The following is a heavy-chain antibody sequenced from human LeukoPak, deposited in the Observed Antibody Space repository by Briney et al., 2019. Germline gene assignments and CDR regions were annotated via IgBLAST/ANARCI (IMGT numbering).Heavy chain of an antibody. Sequence: GGSLRLSCAASGFTFSNYGMHWVRQAPGKGLEWVAFIRYDGVIKYYADSVKGRFTISRDNSKNTLYVQMNSLRAEDTAVYYCARQYYYYYMDVWGKGTTVTVSS. CDR2: IRYDGVIK. CDR3: ARQYYYYYMDV. J-gene: IGHJ6*03. CDR1: GFTFSNYG. V-gene: IGHV3-30*02.